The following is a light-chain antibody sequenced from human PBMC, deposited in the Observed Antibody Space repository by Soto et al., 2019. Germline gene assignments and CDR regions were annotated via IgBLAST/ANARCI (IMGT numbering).Light chain of an antibody. J-gene: IGLJ1*01. CDR1: SSDVGGYNY. CDR2: DVS. V-gene: IGLV2-11*01. CDR3: CSYAGSDDV. Sequence: QSALTQPRSVSGSPGQSVTISCTGTSSDVGGYNYVSWYQQHPGKAPKLMIYDVSKRPSGVPDRFSGSKSGNTASLTISGLQAEDEADYYCCSYAGSDDVFGTGTKLTLL.